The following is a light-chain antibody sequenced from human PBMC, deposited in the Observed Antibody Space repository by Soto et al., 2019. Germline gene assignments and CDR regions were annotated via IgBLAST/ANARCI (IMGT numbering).Light chain of an antibody. J-gene: IGLJ1*01. CDR3: SSHGGSNNPYV. CDR2: DVT. Sequence: QSALTQSPSASGSPGQSVAISCTGTSSDIGGYNFVSWYQQHPGKAPKRMIYDVTKRPSGVPDRCTGSKSGNTATLIVSGLQAEDEADYYCSSHGGSNNPYVFGTGTKVTAL. V-gene: IGLV2-8*01. CDR1: SSDIGGYNF.